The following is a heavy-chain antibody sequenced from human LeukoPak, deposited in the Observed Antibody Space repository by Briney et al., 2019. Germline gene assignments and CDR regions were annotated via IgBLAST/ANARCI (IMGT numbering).Heavy chain of an antibody. J-gene: IGHJ6*04. Sequence: GRSLRLSCAASGFTFSSYGMHWVRQAPGKGLEWVAVISYDGSNKYYADSVKGRFTISRDNSKNTLYLQMNSLRAEDTAVYYCAKEVPVLRYFDWLLNYGMDVWGKGTTVTVSS. CDR3: AKEVPVLRYFDWLLNYGMDV. V-gene: IGHV3-30*18. CDR1: GFTFSSYG. CDR2: ISYDGSNK. D-gene: IGHD3-9*01.